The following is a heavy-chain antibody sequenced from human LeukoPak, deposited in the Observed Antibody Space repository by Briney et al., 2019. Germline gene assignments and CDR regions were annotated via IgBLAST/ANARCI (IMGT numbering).Heavy chain of an antibody. J-gene: IGHJ5*02. CDR3: ARDSRCCSGGSCYSLWNWFDP. V-gene: IGHV3-33*01. CDR1: GFTFSSYG. Sequence: GGSLRLSCAASGFTFSSYGMHWVRQAPGKGLEWVAVIWYDGSNKYYADSVKGRFTISRDNSKNTLYLQMNSLRAEDTAVYYCARDSRCCSGGSCYSLWNWFDPWGQGTLVTVSS. D-gene: IGHD2-15*01. CDR2: IWYDGSNK.